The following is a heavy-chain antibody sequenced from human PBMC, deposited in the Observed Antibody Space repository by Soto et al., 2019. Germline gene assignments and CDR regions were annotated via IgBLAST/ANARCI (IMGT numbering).Heavy chain of an antibody. J-gene: IGHJ6*02. CDR1: GFTFSSYA. CDR3: AREGPFRVGYYYGMDV. V-gene: IGHV3-30-3*01. CDR2: IAYDGSNK. Sequence: QVQLVESGGGVVQPGRSLRLSCAASGFTFSSYAMHWVRQAPGKGLEWVAVIAYDGSNKYFADSVKGRFTISRDNSKNPLYLQMNSLRAEDTAVYYCAREGPFRVGYYYGMDVWGQGTTVTVSS.